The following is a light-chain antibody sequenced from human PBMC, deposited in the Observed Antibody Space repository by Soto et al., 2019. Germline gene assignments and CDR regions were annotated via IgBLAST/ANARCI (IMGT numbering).Light chain of an antibody. CDR2: GAS. CDR1: QNITTY. Sequence: DIQMTQSPSSLSASVGDRVTIPCRASQNITTYLNWYQHKPGKAPKLLIYGASSLQNGVPSRFRGSGAGTEFTLTISSLQPEDFATYYCQQGYSTLTWTFGQGTKGNSN. J-gene: IGKJ1*01. V-gene: IGKV1-39*01. CDR3: QQGYSTLTWT.